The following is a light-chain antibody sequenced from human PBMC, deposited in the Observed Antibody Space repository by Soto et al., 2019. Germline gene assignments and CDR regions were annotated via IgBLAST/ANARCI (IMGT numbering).Light chain of an antibody. J-gene: IGLJ2*01. CDR3: SSHTSSSTLV. V-gene: IGLV2-14*01. CDR2: EVN. CDR1: SSDIGAYDY. Sequence: QSALTQPASLSGSPGQSITISCTGTSSDIGAYDYVSWFQQHPGKAPKLMISEVNNRPSGVSNRFSGSKSGNTAYLTISGLQVEDEAEYFCSSHTSSSTLVFGGGTKLTVL.